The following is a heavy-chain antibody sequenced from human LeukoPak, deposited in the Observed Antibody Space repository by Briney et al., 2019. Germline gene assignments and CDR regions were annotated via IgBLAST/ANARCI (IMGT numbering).Heavy chain of an antibody. Sequence: GGSLRLSCAASGFTFSSYAMHWVRQAPGKGLEWVAVISYDGSNKYYADSVKGRFTISRDNSKNTLYLQMNSLRAEDTAVYYCAKGPGTYDFWSGYYISPRYYFDYWGQGTLVTVSS. CDR2: ISYDGSNK. CDR3: AKGPGTYDFWSGYYISPRYYFDY. CDR1: GFTFSSYA. D-gene: IGHD3-3*01. J-gene: IGHJ4*02. V-gene: IGHV3-30-3*01.